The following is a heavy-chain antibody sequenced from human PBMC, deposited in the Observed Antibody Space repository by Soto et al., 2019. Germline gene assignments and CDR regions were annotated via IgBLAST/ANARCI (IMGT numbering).Heavy chain of an antibody. CDR1: GGTFSSYA. CDR2: IIPIFGTA. J-gene: IGHJ6*02. D-gene: IGHD2-15*01. Sequence: SVKVSCKASGGTFSSYAISWVRQAPGQGPEWMGGIIPIFGTANYAQKFQGRVTITADESTSTAYMELSSLRSEDTAVYYCARDSWVVAARGTDYYYYGMDVWGQGTTVTVS. CDR3: ARDSWVVAARGTDYYYYGMDV. V-gene: IGHV1-69*13.